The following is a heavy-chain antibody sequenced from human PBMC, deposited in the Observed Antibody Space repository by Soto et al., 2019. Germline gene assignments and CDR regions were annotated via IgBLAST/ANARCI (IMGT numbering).Heavy chain of an antibody. Sequence: SVKVSCKASGGTFSSYTISWVRQAPGQGLEWMGRINPIRGITGYAQKFQGRVTITGGKSVSTAYLELSSLRSEDTAVYYCVRVYGEIDYWGQGTQVTVS. CDR3: VRVYGEIDY. D-gene: IGHD3-10*01. J-gene: IGHJ4*02. V-gene: IGHV1-69*02. CDR2: INPIRGIT. CDR1: GGTFSSYT.